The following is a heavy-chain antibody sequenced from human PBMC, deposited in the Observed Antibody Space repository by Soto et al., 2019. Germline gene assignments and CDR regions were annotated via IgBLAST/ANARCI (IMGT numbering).Heavy chain of an antibody. D-gene: IGHD3-16*01. CDR2: IYWDDDK. J-gene: IGHJ4*02. CDR3: AHRLHYDGSLNQWVSDY. CDR1: GFSLTSRPVG. V-gene: IGHV2-5*02. Sequence: QITLKESGPTLVKPTQTLTLTCTFSGFSLTSRPVGVGWVRQPPGKALEWLAFIYWDDDKRYSPSLRSTLTLTKDTSKYQVVLTQTNIFPVYTSTYYCAHRLHYDGSLNQWVSDYWGQGILVTVSP.